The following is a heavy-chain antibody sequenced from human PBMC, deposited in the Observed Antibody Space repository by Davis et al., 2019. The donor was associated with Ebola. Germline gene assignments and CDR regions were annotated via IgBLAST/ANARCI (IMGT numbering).Heavy chain of an antibody. D-gene: IGHD1-1*01. J-gene: IGHJ4*02. Sequence: LSLTCAASGFSVSTPHMSWVRQAPGKGLEWVSVIYRGGPTHYADSVKGRFTIPRDNSKNTLYLQMNSLRAEDTAVYYCAKRIPPGTRNDDEFDYWGQGTLVTVSS. CDR1: GFSVSTPH. CDR3: AKRIPPGTRNDDEFDY. CDR2: IYRGGPT. V-gene: IGHV3-53*05.